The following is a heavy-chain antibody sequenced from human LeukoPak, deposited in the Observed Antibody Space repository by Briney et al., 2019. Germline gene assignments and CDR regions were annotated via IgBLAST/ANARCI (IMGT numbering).Heavy chain of an antibody. V-gene: IGHV4-30-4*01. CDR1: GGSISSGDYY. D-gene: IGHD3-9*01. J-gene: IGHJ4*02. CDR2: IYYSGST. CDR3: ARDSYDILTNDY. Sequence: SETLSLTCTVSGGSISSGDYYWSWSRQPPGKGLEWIGYIYYSGSTYYNPSLKSRVTISVDTSKNQFSLKLSSVTAADTAVYYCARDSYDILTNDYWGQGTLVTVSS.